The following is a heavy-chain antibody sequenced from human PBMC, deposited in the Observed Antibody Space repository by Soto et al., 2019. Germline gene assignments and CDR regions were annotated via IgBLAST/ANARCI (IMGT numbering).Heavy chain of an antibody. V-gene: IGHV6-1*01. Sequence: SQTLSLTCAISGDTVSSNSAAWNWIRQSPSRGLEWLGTTYYKSKWYNDYAVSVKGRITINPDTSKNQFSLQLNSVTPEDTAIYYCVREVDDGPNWCDPWGQGTLVTVSS. J-gene: IGHJ5*02. CDR1: GDTVSSNSAA. CDR3: VREVDDGPNWCDP. CDR2: TYYKSKWYN. D-gene: IGHD1-1*01.